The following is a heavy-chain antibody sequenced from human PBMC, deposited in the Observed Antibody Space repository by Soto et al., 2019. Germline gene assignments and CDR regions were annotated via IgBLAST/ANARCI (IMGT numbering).Heavy chain of an antibody. Sequence: QIQLVQSGAEVKKPGASVKVSCKASGYTFTSYGISWVRQAPGQGLEWMGWISAYNGNTNYAQKLQGRVTMTTDTSTSTAYMELRSLRSDDTAVYYCARDLAFTFMITFGGVIVPYPFDYWGQGTLVTVSS. J-gene: IGHJ4*02. D-gene: IGHD3-16*02. V-gene: IGHV1-18*01. CDR1: GYTFTSYG. CDR2: ISAYNGNT. CDR3: ARDLAFTFMITFGGVIVPYPFDY.